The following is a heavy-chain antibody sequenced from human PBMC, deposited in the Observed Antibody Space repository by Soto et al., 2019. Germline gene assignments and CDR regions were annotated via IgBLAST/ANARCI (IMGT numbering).Heavy chain of an antibody. D-gene: IGHD5-18*01. CDR1: GGTFSSYT. V-gene: IGHV1-69*04. CDR3: ARDDGYSYGYWDY. Sequence: ASVKVSCKASGGTFSSYTISWVRQAPGQGLGWMGRIIPILGIANYAQKFQGRVTITADKSTSTAYMELSSLRSEDTAVYYCARDDGYSYGYWDYWGQGTLVTVSS. J-gene: IGHJ4*02. CDR2: IIPILGIA.